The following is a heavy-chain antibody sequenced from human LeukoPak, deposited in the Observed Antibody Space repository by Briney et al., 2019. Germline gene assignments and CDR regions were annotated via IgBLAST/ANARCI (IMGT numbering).Heavy chain of an antibody. CDR1: GCIFGDYA. Sequence: GGSLTLSCTASGCIFGDYAMGWVRQAPGKGLAWVGFIRSKTYGGTTKYAASVKGRFTISRDDSKSIAYLQMNSLETEDTAVYYCTRDRAHYGYEKYFFDYWGQGTLVTVPS. CDR2: IRSKTYGGTT. CDR3: TRDRAHYGYEKYFFDY. V-gene: IGHV3-49*04. D-gene: IGHD5-12*01. J-gene: IGHJ4*02.